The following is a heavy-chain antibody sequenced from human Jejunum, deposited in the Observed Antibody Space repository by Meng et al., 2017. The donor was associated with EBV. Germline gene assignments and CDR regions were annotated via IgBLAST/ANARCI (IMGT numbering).Heavy chain of an antibody. CDR1: GDSITRGAYL. J-gene: IGHJ4*02. Sequence: QLRLQWSGSGLVKPPQTPSLTCAVSGDSITRGAYLWSWIRQPPGKGLEWIGNIYHIGSTYYNPSLKSRVTISVDRSKNQFSLKLTSVTAADTAVYYCARGGPDFGDYVPFDYWGQGTLVTVSS. CDR3: ARGGPDFGDYVPFDY. V-gene: IGHV4-30-2*01. D-gene: IGHD4-17*01. CDR2: IYHIGST.